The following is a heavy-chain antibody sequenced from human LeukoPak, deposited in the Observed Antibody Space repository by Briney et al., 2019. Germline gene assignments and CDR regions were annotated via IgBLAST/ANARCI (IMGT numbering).Heavy chain of an antibody. J-gene: IGHJ4*02. CDR1: EFTFSSYG. CDR3: AKGRGGGYSYGSYYFDY. CDR2: ISYDGSNK. Sequence: GRSLRLSCAASEFTFSSYGMHWVRQAPGKGLEWVAVISYDGSNKFYADSVKGRFTISRDNSKNTLYLQMNSLRAEDTAVYYCAKGRGGGYSYGSYYFDYWGQGTLVTASS. V-gene: IGHV3-30*18. D-gene: IGHD5-18*01.